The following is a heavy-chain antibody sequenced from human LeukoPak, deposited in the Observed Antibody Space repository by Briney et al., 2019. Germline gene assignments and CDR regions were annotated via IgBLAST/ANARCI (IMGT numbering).Heavy chain of an antibody. CDR3: ARVEYCNNGVCINYDL. CDR1: GYTFTGPY. J-gene: IGHJ1*01. D-gene: IGHD2-8*01. V-gene: IGHV1-2*02. Sequence: ASLKVSCKASGYTFTGPYIHWMRQAPGQGPEWMGWINPNSGGTKYAQKFQGRVTVTRDTSTSTAYRELSGLRADDTATYYCARVEYCNNGVCINYDLWGQGTLVTVSS. CDR2: INPNSGGT.